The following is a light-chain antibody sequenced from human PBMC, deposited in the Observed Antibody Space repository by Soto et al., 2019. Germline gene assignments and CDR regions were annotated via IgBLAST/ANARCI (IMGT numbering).Light chain of an antibody. CDR3: QHYSSFWR. CDR1: QSISTW. J-gene: IGKJ1*01. CDR2: KAS. V-gene: IGKV1-5*03. Sequence: DIQMTQSPSSLSASVGGRVTITCRTSQSISTWLAWYQQKPGKAPKLLIYKASTLESGVPSRFSGRGSGTEFTLTISRLQPEDLENYYCQHYSSFWRFGQGTKVEMK.